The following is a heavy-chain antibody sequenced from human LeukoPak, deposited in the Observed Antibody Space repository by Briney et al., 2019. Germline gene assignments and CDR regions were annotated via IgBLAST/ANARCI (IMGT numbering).Heavy chain of an antibody. CDR2: IYTSGST. CDR3: AREWEPWSSSSRRAFDP. Sequence: PSETLSLTCSVFGDSLSSNSWTWIRQPAGRGLEWIGRIYTSGSTNYNPSLKSRVTMSVDTSKNQFSLKLSSVTAADTAVYYCAREWEPWSSSSRRAFDPWGQGTLVTVSS. V-gene: IGHV4-4*07. D-gene: IGHD6-6*01. CDR1: GDSLSSNS. J-gene: IGHJ5*02.